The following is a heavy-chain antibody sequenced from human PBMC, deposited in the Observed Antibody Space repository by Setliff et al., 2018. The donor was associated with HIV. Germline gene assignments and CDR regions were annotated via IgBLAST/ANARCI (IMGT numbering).Heavy chain of an antibody. J-gene: IGHJ5*01. Sequence: ASVKVSCKASGYTFSGYHMYWVRQAPGQGLEWMGRINPDSGDTKYTQKFEGRVTMTSDTSISTVYMELSSLRSDDTAVYYCARRGVPQQIDLDSWGHGTLVTVSS. CDR3: ARRGVPQQIDLDS. CDR1: GYTFSGYH. CDR2: INPDSGDT. D-gene: IGHD3-10*01. V-gene: IGHV1-2*06.